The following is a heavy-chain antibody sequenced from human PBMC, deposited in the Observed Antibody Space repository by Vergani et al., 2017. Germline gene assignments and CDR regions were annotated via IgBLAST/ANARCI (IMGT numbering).Heavy chain of an antibody. CDR1: GFTFSSYA. D-gene: IGHD1-14*01. CDR2: ISYDGSNK. V-gene: IGHV3-30-3*01. J-gene: IGHJ4*02. CDR3: ARMGANLGYFDY. Sequence: QVQLVESGGGVVQPGRSLRLSCAAPGFTFSSYAMHWVRQAPGKGLEWVAVISYDGSNKYYADSVKGRFTISRDNSKNTLYLQMNSLRAEDTAVYYCARMGANLGYFDYWGQGTLVTVSS.